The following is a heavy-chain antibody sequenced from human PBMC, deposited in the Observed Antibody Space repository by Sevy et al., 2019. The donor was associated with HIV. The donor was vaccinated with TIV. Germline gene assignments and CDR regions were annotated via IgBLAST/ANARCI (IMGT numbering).Heavy chain of an antibody. CDR2: IYYSGST. D-gene: IGHD3-22*01. J-gene: IGHJ3*02. CDR1: GGSISSSSYY. V-gene: IGHV4-39*01. Sequence: SETLSLTCTVSGGSISSSSYYWGWIRQPPGKGLEWIGSIYYSGSTYYNPSLKSRVTISVDTSKNQFSLKLSSVTAADTAVYYCARPGRGHYYDSSGYYLNNDAFDIWGQGTMVTVSS. CDR3: ARPGRGHYYDSSGYYLNNDAFDI.